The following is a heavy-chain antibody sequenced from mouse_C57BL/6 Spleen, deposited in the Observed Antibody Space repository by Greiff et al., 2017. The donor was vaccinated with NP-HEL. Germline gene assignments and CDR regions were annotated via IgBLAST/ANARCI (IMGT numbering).Heavy chain of an antibody. V-gene: IGHV1-54*01. CDR3: ANCDYDGGYYAMDY. D-gene: IGHD2-4*01. CDR2: INPESGGT. Sequence: VQLQQSGAELVRPGTSVKVSCKASGYAFTNYLIEWVKQRPGQGLEWIGVINPESGGTNYNEKFKGKATLTADKSSSTAYMQLSSLTSEDSAVYFGANCDYDGGYYAMDYWGQGTSVTVSS. CDR1: GYAFTNYL. J-gene: IGHJ4*01.